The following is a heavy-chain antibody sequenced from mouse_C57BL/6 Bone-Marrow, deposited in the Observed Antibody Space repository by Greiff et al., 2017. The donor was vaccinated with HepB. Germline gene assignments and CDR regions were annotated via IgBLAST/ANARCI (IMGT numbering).Heavy chain of an antibody. D-gene: IGHD1-1*01. J-gene: IGHJ2*01. CDR1: GYTFTSYW. CDR3: ARNGDYYGSSPFDY. CDR2: IYPGSGST. V-gene: IGHV1-55*01. Sequence: QVQLQQSGAELVRPGASVKLSCKASGYTFTSYWITWVKQRPGQGLEWIGDIYPGSGSTNYNEKFKSKATLTVDTSSSTAYMQLSSLTSEDSAVYYCARNGDYYGSSPFDYWGQGTTLTVSS.